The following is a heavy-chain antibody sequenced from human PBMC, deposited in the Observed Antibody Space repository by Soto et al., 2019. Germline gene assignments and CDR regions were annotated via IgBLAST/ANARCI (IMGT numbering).Heavy chain of an antibody. D-gene: IGHD3-10*01. J-gene: IGHJ4*02. CDR2: INPSTTT. CDR3: AREAEEYSGSDY. CDR1: GYPFTRYH. Sequence: ASVKVSCKASGYPFTRYHMHWLRQAPGQGLEWLGVINPSTTTTYAQRFQGRVTMTRDTSTSTVYMELSSLRSDDTAVYYCAREAEEYSGSDYWGPGSLVTV. V-gene: IGHV1-46*03.